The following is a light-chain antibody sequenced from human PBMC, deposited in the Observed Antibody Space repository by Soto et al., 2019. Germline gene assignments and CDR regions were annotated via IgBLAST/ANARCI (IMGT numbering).Light chain of an antibody. CDR1: RDISNS. V-gene: IGKV1-12*01. Sequence: DIQMTQSPSSVSASVGDRLTITCRASRDISNSLAWYQQTPGKAPKLLLRGASSLHRGVPSRFSGGGAGTEFTLAISSLQPDGFATYCCQQYANLQTICQGTKVHIK. CDR2: GAS. J-gene: IGKJ1*01. CDR3: QQYANLQT.